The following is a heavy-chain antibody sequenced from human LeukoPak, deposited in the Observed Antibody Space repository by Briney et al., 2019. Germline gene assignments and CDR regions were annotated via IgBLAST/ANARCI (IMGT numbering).Heavy chain of an antibody. CDR2: IYRGDSDT. Sequence: GESLEISCKGSGYSFTNYWIGWVSQMPGRGLEWMGIIYRGDSDTRYSPSFQGQVTISADKSTSTAYLQWSCLKASDTAMYYCARRSSGWYQDYWGQGTLVTVSS. D-gene: IGHD6-19*01. J-gene: IGHJ4*02. CDR3: ARRSSGWYQDY. V-gene: IGHV5-51*01. CDR1: GYSFTNYW.